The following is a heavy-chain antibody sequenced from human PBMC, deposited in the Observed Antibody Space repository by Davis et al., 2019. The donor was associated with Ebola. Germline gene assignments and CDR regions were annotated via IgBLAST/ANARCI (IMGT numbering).Heavy chain of an antibody. J-gene: IGHJ5*02. CDR3: ARTIAVAGPGS. V-gene: IGHV4-59*12. D-gene: IGHD6-19*01. CDR2: IYYSGST. Sequence: MPSETLSLTCTVSGGSISSYYWSWIRQPPGKGLEWIGYIYYSGSTNYNPSLKSRVTISVDTSKKQFSLKLSSVTAADTAVYYCARTIAVAGPGSWGQGTLVTVSS. CDR1: GGSISSYY.